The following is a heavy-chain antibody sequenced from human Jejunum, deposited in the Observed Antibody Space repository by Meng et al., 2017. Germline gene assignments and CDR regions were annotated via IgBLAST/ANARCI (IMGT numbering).Heavy chain of an antibody. Sequence: QGRLLGFVDGLLKLVCLLGISLPPPEITFSDFYMTWVRQAPGTGLDLVSYINPIDTTTDYADYVKGRFTISRDLAKKSMYLQMNSLRVEDTAVYYCARGHWALDSWGQGTLVTVSS. D-gene: IGHD7-27*01. J-gene: IGHJ4*02. CDR2: INPIDTTT. V-gene: IGHV3-11*01. CDR3: ARGHWALDS. CDR1: EITFSDFY.